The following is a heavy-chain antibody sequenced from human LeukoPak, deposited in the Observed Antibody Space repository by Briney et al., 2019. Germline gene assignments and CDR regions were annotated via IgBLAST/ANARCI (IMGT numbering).Heavy chain of an antibody. D-gene: IGHD2-15*01. CDR3: ARGGRISFDY. CDR1: GDSISSGSYY. J-gene: IGHJ4*02. V-gene: IGHV4-61*02. Sequence: SETLSLTCTVSGDSISSGSYYWSWIRQPAGKGLEWIGRIYTSGSTNYNPSLKSRVTISVDTSKNQFSLKLSSVTAADTAVYYCARGGRISFDYWGQGTLVTVSS. CDR2: IYTSGST.